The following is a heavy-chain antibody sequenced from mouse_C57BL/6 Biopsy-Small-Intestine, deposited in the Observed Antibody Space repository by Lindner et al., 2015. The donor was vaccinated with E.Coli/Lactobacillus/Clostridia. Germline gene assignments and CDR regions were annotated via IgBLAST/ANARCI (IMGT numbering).Heavy chain of an antibody. J-gene: IGHJ2*01. CDR3: ARWGYGSSYGDY. Sequence: VQLQESGPELVKPGASVKISCKASGYSFTDYNMNWVKQSNGKSLEWIGVINPNYGTTSYNQKFKDKATLTADKSSSTAYMQLSSLTYEDSAVYYCARWGYGSSYGDYWGQGTTLTVSS. CDR2: INPNYGTT. D-gene: IGHD1-1*01. CDR1: GYSFTDYN. V-gene: IGHV1-39*01.